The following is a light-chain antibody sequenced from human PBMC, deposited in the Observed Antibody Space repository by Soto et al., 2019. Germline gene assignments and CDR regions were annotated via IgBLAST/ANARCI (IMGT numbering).Light chain of an antibody. CDR2: VNSDGSH. CDR1: SGHSSYA. J-gene: IGLJ2*01. Sequence: QPVLTQSPSASASLGASVKLTCTLSSGHSSYAIAWHQQQPEKGPRYLMKVNSDGSHNKGDGIPDRLSGSSSGAERYLTISSRQSEDEAAYFCQTGDPGFSGVFGGGTK. CDR3: QTGDPGFSGV. V-gene: IGLV4-69*01.